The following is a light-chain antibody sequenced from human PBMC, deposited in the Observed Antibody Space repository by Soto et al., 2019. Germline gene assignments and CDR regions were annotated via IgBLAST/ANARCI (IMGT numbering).Light chain of an antibody. V-gene: IGKV3-15*01. J-gene: IGKJ1*01. CDR2: GAS. CDR1: QSVSSN. Sequence: VMTQSKATLSVSPGERATLSCRASQSVSSNLAWYQQKPGQAPRLLIYGASTRATGIPARFSGSGSGTEFTLTISSLQSEDFAVYYCQQYNNWPTWTFGQGTNV. CDR3: QQYNNWPTWT.